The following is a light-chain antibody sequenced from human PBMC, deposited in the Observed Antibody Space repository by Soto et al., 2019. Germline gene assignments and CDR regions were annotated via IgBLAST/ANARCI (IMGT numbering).Light chain of an antibody. CDR3: AAWDDSLNGPV. CDR2: NNN. J-gene: IGLJ3*02. V-gene: IGLV1-44*01. Sequence: QAVVTQPPSASGTPGQRVTIFCSGSSSNIGSNTVNWYQQFPGTAPKLLIYNNNQRPSGVPDRFSGSKSGTSASLAISGLQSEDEADYYCAAWDDSLNGPVFGGGTKLTVL. CDR1: SSNIGSNT.